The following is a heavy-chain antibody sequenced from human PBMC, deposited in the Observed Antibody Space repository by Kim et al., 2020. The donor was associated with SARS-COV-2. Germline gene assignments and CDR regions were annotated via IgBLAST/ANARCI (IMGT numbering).Heavy chain of an antibody. V-gene: IGHV3-53*01. CDR1: GFTVSSNN. Sequence: GGSLRLSCAASGFTVSSNNMSWVRQAPGKGLEWVSVIYSGGSTYNADSVKGRFTISRDNSKNTLYLQMNTLLAEDTAVYYYARYNYEWYFDLWGRGTMVTVSS. D-gene: IGHD3-22*01. CDR2: IYSGGST. CDR3: ARYNYEWYFDL. J-gene: IGHJ2*01.